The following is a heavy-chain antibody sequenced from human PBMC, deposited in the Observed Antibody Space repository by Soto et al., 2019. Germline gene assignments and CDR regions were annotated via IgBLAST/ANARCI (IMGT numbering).Heavy chain of an antibody. CDR2: INHSGST. CDR3: ARGPRGPGVDY. Sequence: TLSLTCAVYGGSFSGYYWSWIRQPPGKGLEWIGEINHSGSTNYNPSLKSRVTISVDTSKNQFSLKLSSVTAADTAVYYCARGPRGPGVDYWGQGTLVTVSS. V-gene: IGHV4-34*01. CDR1: GGSFSGYY. D-gene: IGHD4-17*01. J-gene: IGHJ4*02.